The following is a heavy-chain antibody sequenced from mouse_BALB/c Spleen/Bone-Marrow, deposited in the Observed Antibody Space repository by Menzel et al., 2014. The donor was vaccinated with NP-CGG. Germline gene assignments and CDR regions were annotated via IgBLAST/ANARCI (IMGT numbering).Heavy chain of an antibody. CDR1: GFNIKDTY. V-gene: IGHV14-3*02. CDR3: ARWEYYAMDY. D-gene: IGHD4-1*01. CDR2: IDPANGTT. Sequence: EVQLQQSGAELVKPGASVKLSCTASGFNIKDTYMHWVKQRPEQGLEWIGRIDPANGTTKYDPKFQGKATITAVTSSNTAYLQLSSLTSEDTAVYYCARWEYYAMDYWGQGTSVTVSS. J-gene: IGHJ4*01.